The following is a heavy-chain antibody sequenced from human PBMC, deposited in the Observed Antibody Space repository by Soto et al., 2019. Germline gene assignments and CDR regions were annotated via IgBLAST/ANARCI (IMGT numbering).Heavy chain of an antibody. D-gene: IGHD5-12*01. V-gene: IGHV1-58*01. J-gene: IGHJ6*02. Sequence: GASVKVSFKASGFTFTSSAVQWVRQARGQRLEWIGWIVVGSGNTNYAQKFQERVTITRDMSTSTAYMELSSLRSEDTAVYYCAASVMATGDNYYYYGMDVWGQGTTVTVSS. CDR3: AASVMATGDNYYYYGMDV. CDR1: GFTFTSSA. CDR2: IVVGSGNT.